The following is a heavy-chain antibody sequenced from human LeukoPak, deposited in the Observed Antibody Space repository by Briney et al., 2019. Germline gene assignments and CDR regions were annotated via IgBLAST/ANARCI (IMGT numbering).Heavy chain of an antibody. CDR3: ANDRGYCSGGSCYYLDF. V-gene: IGHV3-30-3*02. D-gene: IGHD2-15*01. CDR1: GFTFGDYA. Sequence: PGRSLRLSCTASGFTFGDYALIWVRQAPGKGLEWVAVISFDGSNKHYADSVKGRFTVSRDNSKNTLYLQMDSLRAEDTAVYYCANDRGYCSGGSCYYLDFWGQGTLVTVSS. J-gene: IGHJ4*02. CDR2: ISFDGSNK.